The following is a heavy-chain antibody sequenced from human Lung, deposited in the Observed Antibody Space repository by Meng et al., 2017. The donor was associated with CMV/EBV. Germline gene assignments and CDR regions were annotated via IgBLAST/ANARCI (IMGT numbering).Heavy chain of an antibody. V-gene: IGHV1-69*13. CDR3: VTSTTGTTPYYYYYGMDV. J-gene: IGHJ6*02. Sequence: SVKVPCKASGGTLSSYAISWVRQAPGQGLEWMGGIIPIFGTGNYAQKFQGRVTITADESTSTAYMELSSLPADDTAVYYCVTSTTGTTPYYYYYGMDVWGQGNAGHRLL. CDR1: GGTLSSYA. D-gene: IGHD1-1*01. CDR2: IIPIFGTG.